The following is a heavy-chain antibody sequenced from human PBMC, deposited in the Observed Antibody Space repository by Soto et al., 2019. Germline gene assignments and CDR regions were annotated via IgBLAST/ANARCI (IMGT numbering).Heavy chain of an antibody. CDR1: GFTFRSCA. J-gene: IGHJ3*01. D-gene: IGHD7-27*01. Sequence: PGGSLRLSCAASGFTFRSCAMHWVRQAPGEGPEWVAVISYDGSNKLYLDSVKGRSTISRDNAKKSLVLQMDSLTADDTAVYFCARKILTGDHSGPFDLWGQGTMVTVSS. CDR2: ISYDGSNK. CDR3: ARKILTGDHSGPFDL. V-gene: IGHV3-30*03.